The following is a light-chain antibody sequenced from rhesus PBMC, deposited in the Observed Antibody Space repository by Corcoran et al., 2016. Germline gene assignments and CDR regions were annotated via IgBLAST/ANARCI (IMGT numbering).Light chain of an antibody. CDR1: ENLNNY. V-gene: IGKV1-74*01. CDR3: QHNYGTPFT. J-gene: IGKJ3*01. CDR2: KAS. Sequence: DIQMTQSPSSLSASVGDRVTITCRASENLNNYLNWYQQKPGKAPKLLIYKASTLQSGVPSRFSGSGSGTDYTFTISSLQSEDVGTYFCQHNYGTPFTFGPGTKLDIK.